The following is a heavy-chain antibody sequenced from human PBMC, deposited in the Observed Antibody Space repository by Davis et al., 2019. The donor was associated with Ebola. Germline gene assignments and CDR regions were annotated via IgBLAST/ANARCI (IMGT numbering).Heavy chain of an antibody. CDR1: GFTFSSYW. CDR2: IKQDGSEK. Sequence: GESLKISCAASGFTFSSYWMSWVRQAPGKGLEWVANIKQDGSEKYYVDSVKGRFTISRGNAKNSLYLQMNSLRAEDTAVYYCARARWLRTTHYYFDYWGQGTLVTVSS. D-gene: IGHD5-12*01. CDR3: ARARWLRTTHYYFDY. J-gene: IGHJ4*02. V-gene: IGHV3-7*01.